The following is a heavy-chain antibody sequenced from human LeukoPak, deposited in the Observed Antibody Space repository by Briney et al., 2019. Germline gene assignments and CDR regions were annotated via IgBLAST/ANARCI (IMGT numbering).Heavy chain of an antibody. D-gene: IGHD5-24*01. CDR2: TYYRSKWYN. Sequence: SETLSLTCAISGDSVSSNSAAWNWISQSPARGLEWLGRTYYRSKWYNEFAVSVKSRININADTSKNQFSLLLNSVTPEDTAVYYCARGGGYKFVSWGQGTLVTVSS. CDR1: GDSVSSNSAA. CDR3: ARGGGYKFVS. J-gene: IGHJ4*02. V-gene: IGHV6-1*01.